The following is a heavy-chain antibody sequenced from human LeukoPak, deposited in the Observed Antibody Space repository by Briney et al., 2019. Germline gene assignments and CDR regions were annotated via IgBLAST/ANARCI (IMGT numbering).Heavy chain of an antibody. CDR2: ISGSGGST. Sequence: GGSLRLSCAASGFTFSSYAMNWVRQAPGKGLEWVSAISGSGGSTYYADSVKGRFTISRDNAKTSLYLQMNSLRAEDTAVYYCARHLSGITGYTYGRGIDYWGQGTLVTVSS. V-gene: IGHV3-23*01. D-gene: IGHD5-18*01. CDR3: ARHLSGITGYTYGRGIDY. J-gene: IGHJ4*02. CDR1: GFTFSSYA.